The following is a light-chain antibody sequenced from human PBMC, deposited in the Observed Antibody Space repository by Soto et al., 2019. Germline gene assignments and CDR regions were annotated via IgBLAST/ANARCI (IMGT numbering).Light chain of an antibody. CDR1: HDIRSN. CDR3: QQYHNLPPWT. CDR2: GAS. J-gene: IGKJ1*01. Sequence: EIVMTQSPATLSVSPGERATVSCRASHDIRSNLAWYQQRPGQAPRLLIYGASTRATGIPARFSGSGSGTEFTLTISSLQSEDLAVYHCQQYHNLPPWTVGQGTKVEIK. V-gene: IGKV3-15*01.